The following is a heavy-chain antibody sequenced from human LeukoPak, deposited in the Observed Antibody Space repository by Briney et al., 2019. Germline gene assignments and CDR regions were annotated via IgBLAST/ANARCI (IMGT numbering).Heavy chain of an antibody. D-gene: IGHD4/OR15-4a*01. V-gene: IGHV3-48*03. CDR3: ARDTLGEGEDANYAVYYFDY. CDR2: ISSSGSTI. J-gene: IGHJ4*02. CDR1: GFTFSSYE. Sequence: GGSLRLSRAASGFTFSSYEMNWVRPAPGKGLEWVSYISSSGSTIYYADSVKGRFTISRDNGKNSLDLQMNSLRADDTAVYYCARDTLGEGEDANYAVYYFDYWGQGTVVTVSS.